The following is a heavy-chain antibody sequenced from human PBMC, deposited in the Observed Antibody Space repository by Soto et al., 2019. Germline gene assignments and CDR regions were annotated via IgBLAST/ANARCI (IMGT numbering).Heavy chain of an antibody. CDR1: GYTFTSYA. J-gene: IGHJ4*02. CDR3: ARHYCSGGTCLFDY. V-gene: IGHV1-3*01. D-gene: IGHD2-15*01. Sequence: ASVKVSCKAAGYTFTSYAMHWVRQAPGQRLEWMGWINAGNGNTKYSQKFQGRVTITRETPASTAYMELSSLRAEDTAVYYCARHYCSGGTCLFDYWGQGTLVTVSS. CDR2: INAGNGNT.